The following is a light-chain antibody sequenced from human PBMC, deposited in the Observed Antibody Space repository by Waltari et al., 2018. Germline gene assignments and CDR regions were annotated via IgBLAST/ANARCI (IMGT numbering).Light chain of an antibody. CDR2: GNS. J-gene: IGLJ3*02. CDR1: SSNIGAGYA. CDR3: QSYDSLSGSM. V-gene: IGLV1-40*01. Sequence: QSVLTQPPSVSGAPGPRVTISFTGSSSNIGAGYAFTWYQHLPGKVPKLLIYGNSARPSGVPLRFSGSKSGTSAYLAITGLQAEDEATYYCQSYDSLSGSMFGGGTKLTVL.